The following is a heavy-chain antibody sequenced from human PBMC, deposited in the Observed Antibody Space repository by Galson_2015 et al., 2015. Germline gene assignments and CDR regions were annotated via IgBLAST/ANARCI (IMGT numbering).Heavy chain of an antibody. V-gene: IGHV3-64D*06. CDR2: ICSSGGST. CDR1: GFTFGSYA. CDR3: VKDRRGNCWSGGHAFDI. Sequence: SLILCCAASGFTFGSYAMHWVRQAPGKGLEYVSAICSSGGSTYYADSVQGRFTISRDNSKNTLYLQMSSLRAEDTAVYYCVKDRRGNCWSGGHAFDIWGQGTMVTVSS. D-gene: IGHD3-3*01. J-gene: IGHJ3*02.